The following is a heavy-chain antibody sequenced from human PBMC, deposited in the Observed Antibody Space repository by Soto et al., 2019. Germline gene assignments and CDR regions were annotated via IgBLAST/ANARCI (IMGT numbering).Heavy chain of an antibody. V-gene: IGHV1-3*01. CDR2: INAANGAT. D-gene: IGHD5-12*01. J-gene: IGHJ4*02. Sequence: GASVKVSCKASGYTFTAYTIHWVRQAPGQSLEWMGWINAANGATKYSEKFQGRVTITRDTSARTAYMDLSSLSSKDTAVYFCARVSFETSGFADYWGQGTLVTVSS. CDR1: GYTFTAYT. CDR3: ARVSFETSGFADY.